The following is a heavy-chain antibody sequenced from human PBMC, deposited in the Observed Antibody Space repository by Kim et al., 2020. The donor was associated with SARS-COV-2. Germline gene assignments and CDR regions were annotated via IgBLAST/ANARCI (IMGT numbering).Heavy chain of an antibody. D-gene: IGHD3-16*01. V-gene: IGHV1-3*01. J-gene: IGHJ4*02. Sequence: ASVKVSCEASGYTFTRNAMHWVRQAPGQRLEWMGWIDAGNGNTKYSQKFQGRVTITSDTSASTAYMELSSLRLEDTAVYYCATDYVWGSPQYWGQGTLVTVSS. CDR2: IDAGNGNT. CDR1: GYTFTRNA. CDR3: ATDYVWGSPQY.